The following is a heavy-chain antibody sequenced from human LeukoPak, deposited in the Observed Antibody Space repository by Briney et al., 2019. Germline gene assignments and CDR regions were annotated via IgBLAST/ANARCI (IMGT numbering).Heavy chain of an antibody. CDR2: ISGSDGST. J-gene: IGHJ4*02. CDR1: GFTFSRYA. CDR3: AKTPRTTVGLSYFDY. Sequence: AGSLRLSCAASGFTFSRYAMSWVRQAQGKGLEWVSAISGSDGSTYYADSVKGGFTISRDNSRNTLDLQMKSMRAEDTAVYYCAKTPRTTVGLSYFDYWGQGTLVTVSS. V-gene: IGHV3-23*01. D-gene: IGHD4-23*01.